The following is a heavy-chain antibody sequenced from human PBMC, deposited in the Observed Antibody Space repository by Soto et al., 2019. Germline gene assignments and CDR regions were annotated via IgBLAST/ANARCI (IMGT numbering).Heavy chain of an antibody. Sequence: PSETLSLTCTVSGGSISSYYWSWIRQPAGKGLEWIGRIYTSGSTNYNPSLKSRVTMSVDTSKNQFSLKLSSVTAADTAVYYCARDSLIYDSSGPNAFDYWGHGTLVTVSS. V-gene: IGHV4-4*07. D-gene: IGHD3-22*01. CDR2: IYTSGST. CDR3: ARDSLIYDSSGPNAFDY. J-gene: IGHJ4*01. CDR1: GGSISSYY.